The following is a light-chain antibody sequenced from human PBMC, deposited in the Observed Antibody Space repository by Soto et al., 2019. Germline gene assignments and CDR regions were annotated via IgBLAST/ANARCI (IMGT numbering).Light chain of an antibody. Sequence: QSVLTHPASVSGSPAQSITISCTGTSSDVGGYNYVSWYQQHPGKAPKLMIYDVSNRPSGVSNRFSGSKSGNTASLTISGLQAEDEADYYCSSYTSSSTYVFGTGTKFTVL. V-gene: IGLV2-14*01. CDR3: SSYTSSSTYV. J-gene: IGLJ1*01. CDR1: SSDVGGYNY. CDR2: DVS.